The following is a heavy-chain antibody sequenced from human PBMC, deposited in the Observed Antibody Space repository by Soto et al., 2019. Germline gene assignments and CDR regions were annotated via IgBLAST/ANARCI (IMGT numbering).Heavy chain of an antibody. Sequence: GASVKVSCKASGYTFTSYYMHWVRQAPGQGLEWMGKINPSGGSTSYAQKLQGRVTMTRDTSTSTVYMELSSLRSEDTAVYYCARDPFVVVVPADTYYYYGMDVWGQGTTVTVSS. J-gene: IGHJ6*02. CDR1: GYTFTSYY. V-gene: IGHV1-46*03. CDR2: INPSGGST. CDR3: ARDPFVVVVPADTYYYYGMDV. D-gene: IGHD2-2*01.